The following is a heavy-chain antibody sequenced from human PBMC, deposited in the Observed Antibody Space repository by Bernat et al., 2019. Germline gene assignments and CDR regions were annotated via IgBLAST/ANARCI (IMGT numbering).Heavy chain of an antibody. CDR1: GFTFSSYW. CDR3: AREVYSSGSSNKSGVY. D-gene: IGHD6-19*01. J-gene: IGHJ4*02. V-gene: IGHV3-7*03. Sequence: EVQLVESGGGLVQPGGSLRLSCAASGFTFSSYWMSWVRQAPGKGLEWVANIKQDGSEKYYVDSVKGRFTISRDNAKNSLYLQMNSLRAEDTAVYYCAREVYSSGSSNKSGVYWGQGTLVTVSS. CDR2: IKQDGSEK.